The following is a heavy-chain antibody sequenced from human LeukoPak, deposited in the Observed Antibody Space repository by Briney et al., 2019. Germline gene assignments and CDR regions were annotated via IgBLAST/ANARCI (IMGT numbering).Heavy chain of an antibody. D-gene: IGHD2-21*01. V-gene: IGHV3-30*02. CDR3: ANQCGGSGSFDY. CDR2: IRSDGSNT. J-gene: IGHJ4*02. Sequence: GGSLRLSCAASGFTFSKYGMHWVRQAPGKGLEWVAFIRSDGSNTHYADSVKGRFTISRDNSKNTLYLQMNSLRAEDTAVYYCANQCGGSGSFDYWGQGTLVTVSS. CDR1: GFTFSKYG.